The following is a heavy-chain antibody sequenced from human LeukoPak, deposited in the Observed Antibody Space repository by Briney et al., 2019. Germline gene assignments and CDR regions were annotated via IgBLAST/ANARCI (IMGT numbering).Heavy chain of an antibody. D-gene: IGHD6-19*01. CDR2: INPNSGNT. V-gene: IGHV1-8*01. CDR3: ARALAGLYYYYGMDV. CDR1: GYTFTSYD. J-gene: IGHJ6*02. Sequence: ASVKVSCKASGYTFTSYDINWVRQATGQGLEWMGWINPNSGNTGYVQKFQGRVTMTRDASTNTGYMELSSLRSEDTAVYYCARALAGLYYYYGMDVWGQGTTVTVSS.